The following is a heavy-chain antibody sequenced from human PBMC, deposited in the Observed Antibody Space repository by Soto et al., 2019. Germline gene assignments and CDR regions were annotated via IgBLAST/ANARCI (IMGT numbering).Heavy chain of an antibody. CDR1: GFTFSSYG. J-gene: IGHJ4*02. Sequence: QVQLVESGGGVVQPGRSLRLSCAASGFTFSSYGMHWVRQAPGKGLEWVAVIWCDGSNKYYADSVKGRFTISRDNSKNTLYLQMNSLRAEGTAVYYCARGRVPAAMSFDYWGQGTLVTVSS. V-gene: IGHV3-33*01. CDR3: ARGRVPAAMSFDY. D-gene: IGHD2-2*01. CDR2: IWCDGSNK.